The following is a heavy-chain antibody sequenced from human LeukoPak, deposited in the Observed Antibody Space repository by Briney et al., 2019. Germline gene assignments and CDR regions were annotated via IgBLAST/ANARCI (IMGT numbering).Heavy chain of an antibody. CDR3: ARVTAAAGTYYYGMDV. D-gene: IGHD6-13*01. V-gene: IGHV1-69*13. CDR1: GGTFSSYA. J-gene: IGHJ6*02. CDR2: IIPIFGTA. Sequence: SVKVSCKASGGTFSSYAISWVRQAPGQGLGWMGGIIPIFGTANYAQKFQGRVTITADESTSTAYMELSSLRSEDTAVYYCARVTAAAGTYYYGMDVWGQGTTVTVSS.